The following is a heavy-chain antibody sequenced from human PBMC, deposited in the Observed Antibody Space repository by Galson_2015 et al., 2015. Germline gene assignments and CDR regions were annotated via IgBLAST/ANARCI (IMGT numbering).Heavy chain of an antibody. D-gene: IGHD6-13*01. Sequence: SLRLSCAASGFTFSSYAMHWVRQAPGKGLEWVAVISYDGSNKYYADSVKGRFTISRDNSKNTLYLQMNSLRAEDTAVYYCAREIGSSWSTDYWGQGTLVTVSS. J-gene: IGHJ4*02. CDR3: AREIGSSWSTDY. CDR1: GFTFSSYA. CDR2: ISYDGSNK. V-gene: IGHV3-30-3*01.